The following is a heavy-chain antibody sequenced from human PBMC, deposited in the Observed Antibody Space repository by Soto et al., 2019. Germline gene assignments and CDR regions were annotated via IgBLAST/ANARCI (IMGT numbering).Heavy chain of an antibody. CDR1: GDSVSNNSSA. D-gene: IGHD2-15*01. CDR3: ARDRCSGGSCYWRYYYGMDV. J-gene: IGHJ6*02. Sequence: SQTLSLTCAISGDSVSNNSSAWNWIRQSPSRGLEWLGRTYYRSKWYNDYAVSVKSRITINPDTSKNQFSLQLNSVTPEDTAVYYCARDRCSGGSCYWRYYYGMDVWGQGTTVTVSS. CDR2: TYYRSKWYN. V-gene: IGHV6-1*01.